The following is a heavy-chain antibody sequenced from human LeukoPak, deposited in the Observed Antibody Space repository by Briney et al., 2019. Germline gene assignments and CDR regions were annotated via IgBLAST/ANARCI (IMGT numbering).Heavy chain of an antibody. CDR3: VKRPEYGNGDYPFEY. J-gene: IGHJ4*02. Sequence: GGSLRLSCVVSGFSYDTYGTNWLMSWVRQAPGKGLEWVSTISSGGSTYYRDSVKGRFTISRDSSKNTLYLQMNSLRVEDTAVYYCVKRPEYGNGDYPFEYWGQGTLVTVSA. CDR2: ISSGGST. D-gene: IGHD2-21*01. CDR1: GFSYDTYG. V-gene: IGHV3-23*01.